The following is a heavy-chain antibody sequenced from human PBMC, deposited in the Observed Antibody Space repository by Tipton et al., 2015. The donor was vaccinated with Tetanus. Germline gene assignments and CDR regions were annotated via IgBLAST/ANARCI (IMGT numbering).Heavy chain of an antibody. Sequence: SLRLSCSASGFIFNNYWMSWVRQAPGKGLEWVANINRDGSDKYYVDSVKGRFTISRDEAKNSLYLQMNSLRVDDTAVYYCARGMSFDPWGQGTLVTVSS. CDR2: INRDGSDK. J-gene: IGHJ5*02. CDR3: ARGMSFDP. CDR1: GFIFNNYW. V-gene: IGHV3-7*01.